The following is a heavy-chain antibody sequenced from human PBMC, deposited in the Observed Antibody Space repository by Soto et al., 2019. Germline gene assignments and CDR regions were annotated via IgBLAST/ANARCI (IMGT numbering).Heavy chain of an antibody. J-gene: IGHJ4*02. Sequence: QVHLVQSGAEVKKPGSSVKVSCKASGGRFSNYIFAWVRQAPGQGLEWMGGTIPMLATAQYAQKLQGRVTITASESTSTVYMDLTSLTSDDTAVYYCARGLFVPQWLVGFDTWGQGTMVTVSS. V-gene: IGHV1-69*01. D-gene: IGHD6-19*01. CDR2: TIPMLATA. CDR1: GGRFSNYI. CDR3: ARGLFVPQWLVGFDT.